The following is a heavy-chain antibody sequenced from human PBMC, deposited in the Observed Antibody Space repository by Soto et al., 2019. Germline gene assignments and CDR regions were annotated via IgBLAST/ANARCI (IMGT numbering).Heavy chain of an antibody. CDR1: GFTFRNHA. CDR3: ARVPLGLAIGQGMDV. CDR2: ISFDGNTK. Sequence: GGSLRLSCAVSGFTFRNHAMHWVRQAPGKGLEWVAVISFDGNTKYYADSVKGRVSVSRDNFANTLFLQMGNLRIEDTAVYYCARVPLGLAIGQGMDVWGHGTTVTSP. D-gene: IGHD3-3*01. J-gene: IGHJ6*02. V-gene: IGHV3-30-3*01.